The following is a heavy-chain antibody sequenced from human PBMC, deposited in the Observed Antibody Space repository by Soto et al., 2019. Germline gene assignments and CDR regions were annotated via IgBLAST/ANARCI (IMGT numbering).Heavy chain of an antibody. D-gene: IGHD3-16*01. V-gene: IGHV1-24*01. Sequence: ASVKVSCKVSGYTLTELSMHWVRQAPGKGLEWMGGFDPEDGETIYAQKFQGRVTMTEDTSTDTAYMELSSLRSEDTAVYYCATLGDSGRTPCLFVYWGQGTLVTVSS. J-gene: IGHJ4*02. CDR2: FDPEDGET. CDR1: GYTLTELS. CDR3: ATLGDSGRTPCLFVY.